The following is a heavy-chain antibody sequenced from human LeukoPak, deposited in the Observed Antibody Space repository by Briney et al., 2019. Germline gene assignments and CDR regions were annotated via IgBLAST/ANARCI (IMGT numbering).Heavy chain of an antibody. Sequence: GASVKVSCKASGYTFTSYYMHWVRQAPGQGLEWMGIINPSGGSTSYAQKFQGRVTMTRDTSTSTVYMELSSLRSEDTAVYYRARTGEQLPFDYWGQGTLVTVSS. CDR1: GYTFTSYY. CDR2: INPSGGST. D-gene: IGHD6-13*01. V-gene: IGHV1-46*01. CDR3: ARTGEQLPFDY. J-gene: IGHJ4*02.